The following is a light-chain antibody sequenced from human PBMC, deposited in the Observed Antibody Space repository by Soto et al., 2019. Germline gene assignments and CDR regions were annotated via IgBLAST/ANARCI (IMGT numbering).Light chain of an antibody. CDR3: QQYNLWPLT. CDR1: QGISTD. CDR2: GAT. Sequence: EVVVTQSPATLSVSPGERATLFCRASQGISTDLAWYQQKPGQAPRLLIYGATTRATGVPARFSGSGSGTEFTLAISSLQSEDFAVYYCQQYNLWPLTFGGGTKVEIK. J-gene: IGKJ4*01. V-gene: IGKV3-15*01.